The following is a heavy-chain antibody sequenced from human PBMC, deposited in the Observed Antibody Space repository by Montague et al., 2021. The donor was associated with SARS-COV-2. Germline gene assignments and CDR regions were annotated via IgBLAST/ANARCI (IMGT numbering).Heavy chain of an antibody. V-gene: IGHV4-39*01. CDR2: IYYSGST. CDR1: GGSISSSGYY. CDR3: ARFPTSYYYDSKAAPATPDAFDI. Sequence: SETLSLTCTVSGGSISSSGYYWGWIRQPPGKGLEWIGNIYYSGSTYYNPSLKSRVTISVDTSKNQFSLKLSSVTAADTAVYYCARFPTSYYYDSKAAPATPDAFDIWGQGTMVTVSS. J-gene: IGHJ3*02. D-gene: IGHD3-22*01.